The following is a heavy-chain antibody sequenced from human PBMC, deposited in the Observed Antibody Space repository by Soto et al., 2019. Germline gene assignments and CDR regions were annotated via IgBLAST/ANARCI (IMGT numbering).Heavy chain of an antibody. Sequence: PGGSLRLSWAASGFTFRGYAMSWVSQAPGKGLEWVSAISGSGGSTYYADSVKGRFTISRDNSKNTLYLQMNSLRAEDTAVYYCAKYPRYSSSSWPYYFDYWGQGTLVTVSS. V-gene: IGHV3-23*01. CDR3: AKYPRYSSSSWPYYFDY. CDR1: GFTFRGYA. D-gene: IGHD6-13*01. CDR2: ISGSGGST. J-gene: IGHJ4*02.